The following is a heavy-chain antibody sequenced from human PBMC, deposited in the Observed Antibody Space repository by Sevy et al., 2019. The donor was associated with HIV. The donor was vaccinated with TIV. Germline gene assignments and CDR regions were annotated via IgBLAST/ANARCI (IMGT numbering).Heavy chain of an antibody. D-gene: IGHD5-18*01. J-gene: IGHJ4*02. V-gene: IGHV3-23*01. CDR2: VESCGST. CDR1: GFIFSNNA. CDR3: ATGDTAMITDLDY. Sequence: GGSLRLSCGASGFIFSNNAMNWVRQAPGKGPEWVSGVESCGSTYYADSVKGRFTISRDNSKNMLFLQMSSLRAEDTAIYYCATGDTAMITDLDYWGLGTLVTVSS.